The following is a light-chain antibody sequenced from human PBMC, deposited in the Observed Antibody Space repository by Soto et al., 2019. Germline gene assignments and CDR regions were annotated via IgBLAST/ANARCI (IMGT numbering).Light chain of an antibody. CDR3: QQYGSSPRT. CDR1: QSVSSSC. CDR2: GAS. J-gene: IGKJ1*01. V-gene: IGKV3-20*01. Sequence: EIVLTQSPGTLSLSPGERATLSCRASQSVSSSCLAWYQQKPGQAPRLLIYGASSRATGIPDRFSGSGSGTDFTLTISRLEPEDFAVYSCQQYGSSPRTFGQGTKVEIK.